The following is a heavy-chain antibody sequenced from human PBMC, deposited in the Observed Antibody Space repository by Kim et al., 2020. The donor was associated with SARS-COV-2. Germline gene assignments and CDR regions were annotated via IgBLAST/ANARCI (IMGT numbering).Heavy chain of an antibody. D-gene: IGHD2-21*01. Sequence: SETLSLTCSVSGVSISQSHWSWIRQAPGKGLEWIGYLNPAGATNYNPSLWSRVSISADTSNNQVSLRVTSVTGADTAVYYCARHFGDSSDFYHFDYWGQG. CDR3: ARHFGDSSDFYHFDY. CDR1: GVSISQSH. V-gene: IGHV4-4*08. J-gene: IGHJ4*02. CDR2: LNPAGAT.